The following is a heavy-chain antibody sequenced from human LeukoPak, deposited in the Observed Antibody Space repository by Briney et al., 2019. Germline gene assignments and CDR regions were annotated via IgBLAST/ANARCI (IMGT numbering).Heavy chain of an antibody. CDR1: GFTFSSYA. J-gene: IGHJ4*02. CDR2: ISYDGSNK. CDR3: ARDPDTLPGIAAASFDY. Sequence: PGGSLRLSCAASGFTFSSYAMHWVRQAPGKGLEWVAVISYDGSNKYYADSVKGRFTISSDNSKNTLYLQMNSLRAEDTAVYYCARDPDTLPGIAAASFDYWGQGTLVTVSS. V-gene: IGHV3-30-3*01. D-gene: IGHD6-13*01.